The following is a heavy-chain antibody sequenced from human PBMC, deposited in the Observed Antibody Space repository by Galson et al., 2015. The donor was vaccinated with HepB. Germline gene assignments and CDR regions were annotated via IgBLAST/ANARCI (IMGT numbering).Heavy chain of an antibody. CDR2: IIPKLDIP. CDR3: ARNYRFQNVDYHYFGLDV. J-gene: IGHJ6*02. Sequence: SVKVSCKASGDTFSSYPITWVRQAPGQGLEWMGRIIPKLDIPTYAQSFQGRPTITADRSTSTAYMQLSSLRSEDTAVYYCARNYRFQNVDYHYFGLDVWGQGTTVTVSS. V-gene: IGHV1-69*02. D-gene: IGHD5-24*01. CDR1: GDTFSSYP.